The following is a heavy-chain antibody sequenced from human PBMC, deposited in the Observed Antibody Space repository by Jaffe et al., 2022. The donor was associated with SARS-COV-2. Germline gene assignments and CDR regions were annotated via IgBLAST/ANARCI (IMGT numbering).Heavy chain of an antibody. CDR2: ISGSGGST. V-gene: IGHV3-23*01. Sequence: EVQLLESGGGLVQPGGSLRLSCAASGFTFSSYAMSWVRQAPGKGLEWVSAISGSGGSTYYADSVKGRFTISRDNSKNTLYLQMNSLRAEDTAVYYCAILTWIQLWFPPYYYYYGMDVWGQGTTVTVSS. CDR3: AILTWIQLWFPPYYYYYGMDV. D-gene: IGHD5-18*01. CDR1: GFTFSSYA. J-gene: IGHJ6*02.